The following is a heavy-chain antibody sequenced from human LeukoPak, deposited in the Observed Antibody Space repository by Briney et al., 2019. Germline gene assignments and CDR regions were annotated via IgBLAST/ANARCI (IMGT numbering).Heavy chain of an antibody. D-gene: IGHD3-22*01. CDR2: ISSSSSYI. V-gene: IGHV3-21*01. J-gene: IGHJ5*02. Sequence: GGSLRLSCAASGFTFSSYSMNWVRPAPGKGLEWVSSISSSSSYIYYADSVKGRFTISRDNAKNSLYLQMNSLRAEDTAVYYCARPYYYDSSAADSLFDPWGQGTLVTASS. CDR1: GFTFSSYS. CDR3: ARPYYYDSSAADSLFDP.